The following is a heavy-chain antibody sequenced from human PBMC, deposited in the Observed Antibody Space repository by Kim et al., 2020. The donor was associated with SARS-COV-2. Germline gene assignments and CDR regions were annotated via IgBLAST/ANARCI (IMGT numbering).Heavy chain of an antibody. CDR3: TRRLKITLVRGVIPDA. Sequence: SVKGRFTISRDESKSIAYLQMNSLKTEDTAVYYCTRRLKITLVRGVIPDAWGQGTLVTVSS. V-gene: IGHV3-49*02. J-gene: IGHJ5*02. D-gene: IGHD3-10*01.